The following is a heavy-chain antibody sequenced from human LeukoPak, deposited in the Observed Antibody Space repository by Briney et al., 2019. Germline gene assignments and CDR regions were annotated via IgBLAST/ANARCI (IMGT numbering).Heavy chain of an antibody. CDR2: IYYSGST. V-gene: IGHV4-59*01. Sequence: SETLSLTCTVSGGSISSYYWSWIRQPPGKGLEWIGYIYYSGSTNYNPSLKSRVTISVDTSKNQFSLKLSSVTAADTAVYYCASSNRRGYYDSSGDFQHWAQGTLVTVSS. CDR3: ASSNRRGYYDSSGDFQH. J-gene: IGHJ1*01. D-gene: IGHD3-22*01. CDR1: GGSISSYY.